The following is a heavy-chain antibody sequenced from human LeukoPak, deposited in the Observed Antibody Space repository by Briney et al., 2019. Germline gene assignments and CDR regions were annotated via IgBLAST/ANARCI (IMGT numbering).Heavy chain of an antibody. J-gene: IGHJ4*02. CDR3: AKDSTIFGAKTHFDY. V-gene: IGHV3-23*01. Sequence: GGSLRLSCAGAEFTFTSYAMSWVRQAPGKGLGWGWAIVGSGLTTYYADSVKGRFTISRDNSKNTLYLQMSSLRAEDTAVYYCAKDSTIFGAKTHFDYWGQGTLVTVSS. CDR2: IVGSGLTT. D-gene: IGHD3-3*01. CDR1: EFTFTSYA.